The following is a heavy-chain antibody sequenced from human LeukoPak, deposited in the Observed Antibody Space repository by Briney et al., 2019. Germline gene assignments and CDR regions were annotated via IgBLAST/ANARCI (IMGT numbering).Heavy chain of an antibody. V-gene: IGHV3-21*01. CDR3: ARVVEGATDFDY. CDR1: GFTFSSYS. D-gene: IGHD1-26*01. J-gene: IGHJ4*02. Sequence: GGSLRLSCAASGFTFSSYSMNWVRQAPGKGLEWVSSISSSSSYIYYADSVKGRFTISRDNAKNSLYLQMNSLRAEDTAVYCCARVVEGATDFDYWGQGTLVTVSS. CDR2: ISSSSSYI.